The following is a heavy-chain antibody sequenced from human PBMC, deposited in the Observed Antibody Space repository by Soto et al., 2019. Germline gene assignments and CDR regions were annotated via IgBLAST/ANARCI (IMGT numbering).Heavy chain of an antibody. CDR1: ENTFTNYD. J-gene: IGHJ6*03. V-gene: IGHV1-8*01. CDR3: SRSEVGDYMDV. D-gene: IGHD3-3*01. Sequence: QAQLEQSGAEVKEPGASVKVSCKASENTFTNYDIIWVRQAPGQGLEWMGWLNPNNGNTGYAPKFRGRVTMTRDPSKRTAFMEMSSLRAEDTAVYCCSRSEVGDYMDVWGKGTTVTVSS. CDR2: LNPNNGNT.